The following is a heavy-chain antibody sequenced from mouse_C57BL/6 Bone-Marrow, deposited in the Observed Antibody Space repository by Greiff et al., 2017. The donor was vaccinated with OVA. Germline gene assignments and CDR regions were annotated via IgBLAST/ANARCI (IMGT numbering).Heavy chain of an antibody. V-gene: IGHV1-55*01. D-gene: IGHD2-2*01. CDR3: ARVSTMVTGCDY. Sequence: QVQLKQPGAELVKPGASVKMSCKASGYTFTSYWITWVKQRPGQGLEWIGDIYPGSGSTKYNEQFKSKATLHVDTSSRTASMQLRSLTSEDSAVYYCARVSTMVTGCDYWGQGTTLTVSA. CDR2: IYPGSGST. J-gene: IGHJ2*01. CDR1: GYTFTSYW.